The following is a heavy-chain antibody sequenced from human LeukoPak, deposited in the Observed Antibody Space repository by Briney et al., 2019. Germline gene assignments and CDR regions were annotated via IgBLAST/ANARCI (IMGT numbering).Heavy chain of an antibody. Sequence: SETLSLTCAVSGYSISSGYYWGWIRQSPGRGLEWIGSIYHSGSTYYNPSLKSRVTISVDTSKNQFSLKLYSVTAADTAVYYCATDMTTVISNWFDPWGQGTLVTVSS. CDR1: GYSISSGYY. J-gene: IGHJ5*02. CDR3: ATDMTTVISNWFDP. CDR2: IYHSGST. V-gene: IGHV4-38-2*01. D-gene: IGHD4-11*01.